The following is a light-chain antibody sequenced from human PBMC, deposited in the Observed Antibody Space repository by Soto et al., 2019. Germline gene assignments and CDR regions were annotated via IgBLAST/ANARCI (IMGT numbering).Light chain of an antibody. CDR3: QQYGSSPPT. J-gene: IGKJ5*01. CDR1: RSVSSSY. V-gene: IGKV3-20*01. CDR2: GAS. Sequence: EIVLTQSPATLSLSLGERATLSCRASRSVSSSYLAWYQQKPGQAPRLLIYGASSRATGIPDRFSGSGSGTDFTLTISRLEPEDFAVYYCQQYGSSPPTCGQGTRLEIK.